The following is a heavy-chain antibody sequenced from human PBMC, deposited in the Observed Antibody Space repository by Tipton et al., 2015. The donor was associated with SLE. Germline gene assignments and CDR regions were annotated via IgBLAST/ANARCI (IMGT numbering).Heavy chain of an antibody. J-gene: IGHJ4*02. CDR2: IYYSGST. CDR3: ARASVKSIAALFDY. V-gene: IGHV4-39*07. D-gene: IGHD6-13*01. CDR1: GGSISSSSYY. Sequence: TLSLTCTVSGGSISSSSYYWGWIRQPPGKGLEWIGYIYYSGSTNYNPSLKSRVTISVDTSKNQFSLKLSSVTAADTAVYYCARASVKSIAALFDYWGQGTLVTVSS.